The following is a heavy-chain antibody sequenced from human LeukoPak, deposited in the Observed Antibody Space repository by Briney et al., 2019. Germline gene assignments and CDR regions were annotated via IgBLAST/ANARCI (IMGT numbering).Heavy chain of an antibody. CDR1: GFSFSSYW. V-gene: IGHV3-74*01. Sequence: GGSLRLSCAASGFSFSSYWMHWVRQPPGKGLVWVSRINSDGSSTSYADSVKGRFTISRDNAKNTLYLQMNSLRAEDTAVYYCARGFGYDNILTYWGQGTLVTVSS. CDR2: INSDGSST. J-gene: IGHJ4*02. D-gene: IGHD5-12*01. CDR3: ARGFGYDNILTY.